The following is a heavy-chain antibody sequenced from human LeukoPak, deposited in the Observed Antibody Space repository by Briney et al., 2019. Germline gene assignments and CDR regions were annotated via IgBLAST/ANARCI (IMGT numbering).Heavy chain of an antibody. Sequence: SETLSLTCAVSGGSFSGYYWRWIRHPPGKGLEWIGEINHSGSTNYNPSLKSRVRISVGTSKNQISLKLSSVTAADTAVYYCARGGYITIFGVVIRAPYYFDYWGQGTLVTVSS. CDR3: ARGGYITIFGVVIRAPYYFDY. D-gene: IGHD3-3*01. CDR2: INHSGST. V-gene: IGHV4-34*01. CDR1: GGSFSGYY. J-gene: IGHJ4*02.